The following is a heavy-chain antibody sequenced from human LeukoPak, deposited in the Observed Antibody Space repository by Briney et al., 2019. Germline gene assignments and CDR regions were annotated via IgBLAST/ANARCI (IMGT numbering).Heavy chain of an antibody. CDR1: GYTFTSYG. V-gene: IGHV1-18*01. Sequence: ASVKVSCKASGYTFTSYGISWVRQAPGQGLEWMGWISAYNGNTNYAQKLQGRVTMATDTSTSTAYMELRSLRSDDTAVYYCAREYYDFWSGYRMDVWGKGATVTVSS. CDR3: AREYYDFWSGYRMDV. D-gene: IGHD3-3*01. CDR2: ISAYNGNT. J-gene: IGHJ6*04.